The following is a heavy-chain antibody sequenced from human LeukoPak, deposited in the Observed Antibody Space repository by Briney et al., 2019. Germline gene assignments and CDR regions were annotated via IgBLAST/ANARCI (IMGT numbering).Heavy chain of an antibody. V-gene: IGHV4-59*01. Sequence: SETLSLTCTVSGGSISSYYWSWIRQPPGKGLEWIGYIYYSGSTNYNPSLKSRVTISVETSNNQFSLKLSSVTAADTAVYYCARVLEVRGFRGAAVFDPWGWGTLVTVSS. CDR3: ARVLEVRGFRGAAVFDP. CDR1: GGSISSYY. J-gene: IGHJ5*02. D-gene: IGHD3-10*01. CDR2: IYYSGST.